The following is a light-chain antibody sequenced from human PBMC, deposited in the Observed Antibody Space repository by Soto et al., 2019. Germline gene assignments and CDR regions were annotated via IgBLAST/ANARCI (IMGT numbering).Light chain of an antibody. CDR2: DVS. CDR3: CSYAGSYTGV. CDR1: SSDVGSYNL. J-gene: IGLJ3*02. V-gene: IGLV2-11*01. Sequence: QSVLTQPRSVSGSPGQSVTISCTGTSSDVGSYNLVSWYQQHPGKAPKLMIYDVSDRPSGVPDRFSGSKSGDTASLTISGLQAEDEADYYCCSYAGSYTGVFGGGTKVTVL.